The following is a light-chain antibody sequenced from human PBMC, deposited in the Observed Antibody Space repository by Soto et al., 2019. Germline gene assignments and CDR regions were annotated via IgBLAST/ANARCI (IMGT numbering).Light chain of an antibody. CDR1: QRVGGD. Sequence: ETVMTQSPATLSVSPGERATLSCRARQRVGGDLAWYQQKPGQAPTLLIYDASTRATDIPARLSGSESGTEFTLTISSLQTEYFAVYYCHQYNSVPLTFGGGTKVDIK. V-gene: IGKV3D-15*01. J-gene: IGKJ4*01. CDR2: DAS. CDR3: HQYNSVPLT.